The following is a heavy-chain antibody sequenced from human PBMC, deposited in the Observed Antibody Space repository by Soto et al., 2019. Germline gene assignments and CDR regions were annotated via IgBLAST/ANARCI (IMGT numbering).Heavy chain of an antibody. CDR1: GYTFTSYG. CDR3: ATGYSSSWYMRDYYFGMDV. V-gene: IGHV1-18*01. D-gene: IGHD6-13*01. CDR2: ISAYNGNT. Sequence: ASVKVSCKASGYTFTSYGISWVRQAPGQGLEWMGWISAYNGNTNYAQKLQGRVTMTTDTSTSTAYMELRSLRSDDTAVYYCATGYSSSWYMRDYYFGMDVWGQGTTVTVSS. J-gene: IGHJ6*02.